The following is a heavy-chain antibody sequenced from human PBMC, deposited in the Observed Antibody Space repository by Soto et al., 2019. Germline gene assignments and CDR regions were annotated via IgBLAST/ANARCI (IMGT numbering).Heavy chain of an antibody. D-gene: IGHD4-17*01. CDR3: ARAPAGWDYGDYYFDY. J-gene: IGHJ4*02. CDR2: ISSSGSTI. CDR1: GFTFSSYE. V-gene: IGHV3-48*03. Sequence: PGGSLRLACAASGFTFSSYEMNWVRQAPGKGLEWVSYISSSGSTIYYADSVKGRFTISRDNAKNSLYLQMNSLRAEDTAVYYCARAPAGWDYGDYYFDYWGQGTLVTVSS.